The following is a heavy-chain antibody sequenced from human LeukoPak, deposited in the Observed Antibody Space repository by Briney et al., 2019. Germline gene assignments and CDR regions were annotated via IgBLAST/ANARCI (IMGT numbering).Heavy chain of an antibody. D-gene: IGHD3-22*01. CDR2: INPNSGGT. V-gene: IGHV1-2*06. CDR1: GYTFTGYY. Sequence: ASVKVSCKASGYTFTGYYMHWVRQAPGQGLEWMGRINPNSGGTNYAQKFQGRVTMTRDTSISTAYMELCRLRSDDTAVYYCARVFYDSSGPFDYWGQGTLVTVSS. CDR3: ARVFYDSSGPFDY. J-gene: IGHJ4*02.